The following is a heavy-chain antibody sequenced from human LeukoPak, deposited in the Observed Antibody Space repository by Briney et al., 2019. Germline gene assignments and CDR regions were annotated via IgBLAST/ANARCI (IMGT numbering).Heavy chain of an antibody. J-gene: IGHJ5*02. D-gene: IGHD3/OR15-3a*01. V-gene: IGHV1-46*01. CDR1: GGTFSDYA. CDR3: ATEGGLGLGENWFDP. CDR2: INPSTGST. Sequence: ASVKVSCKASGGTFSDYAITWVRQAPGQGLEWMGIINPSTGSTTYAQKFQGRVTMTRDMSTSTVYMEVSSLRSDDTAVYYCATEGGLGLGENWFDPWGQGTLVTVSS.